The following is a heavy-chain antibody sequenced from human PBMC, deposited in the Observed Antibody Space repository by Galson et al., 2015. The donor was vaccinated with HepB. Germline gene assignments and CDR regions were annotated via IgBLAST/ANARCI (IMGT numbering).Heavy chain of an antibody. J-gene: IGHJ5*02. CDR1: GGTFSSYT. V-gene: IGHV1-69*02. Sequence: SVKVSCKASGGTFSSYTISWVRQAPGQGLEWMGRIIPILGIANYAQKFQGRVTITADKSTSTAYMELSSLRSEDTAVYYCARQGWVGAAAGRIFDPWGQGTLVTVSS. CDR2: IIPILGIA. D-gene: IGHD6-13*01. CDR3: ARQGWVGAAAGRIFDP.